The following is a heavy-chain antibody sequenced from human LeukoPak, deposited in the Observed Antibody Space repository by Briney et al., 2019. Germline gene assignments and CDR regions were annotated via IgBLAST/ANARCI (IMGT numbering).Heavy chain of an antibody. V-gene: IGHV4-38-2*01. D-gene: IGHD4-17*01. CDR1: GYSIRSGYY. CDR2: IYHSGST. J-gene: IGHJ4*02. Sequence: PSETLSLTCAVSGYSIRSGYYWGWIRPPPGKGLEWIGSIYHSGSTYYNPSLKSRVTISVDTSKNQFSLKLSSVTAADTAVYYCARGHYDYGDYFDYWGQGTLVTVSS. CDR3: ARGHYDYGDYFDY.